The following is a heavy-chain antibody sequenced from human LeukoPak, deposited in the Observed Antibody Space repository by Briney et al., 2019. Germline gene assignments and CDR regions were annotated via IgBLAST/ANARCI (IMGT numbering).Heavy chain of an antibody. J-gene: IGHJ4*02. CDR1: GFKFSNLG. CDR3: GRDRGGVYYVDY. D-gene: IGHD3-16*01. CDR2: IWNDGSNE. V-gene: IGHV3-33*01. Sequence: PGRSLTLSCPASGFKFSNLGMHWVRQAPGRGLEWVAVIWNDGSNENYGDSVKGRFTISRDNSKNTLYLQMNSLRVDDTAVYYYGRDRGGVYYVDYWGQGSLVTVSS.